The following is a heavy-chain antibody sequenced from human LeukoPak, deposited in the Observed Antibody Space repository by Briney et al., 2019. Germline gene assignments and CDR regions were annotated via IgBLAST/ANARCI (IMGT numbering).Heavy chain of an antibody. J-gene: IGHJ6*03. D-gene: IGHD3-10*01. V-gene: IGHV3-21*01. Sequence: GGSLRLSCAASGFTFSSYSMNWVRQAPGKGLEWVSSISSSSSYIYYADSVKGRFTISRDNAKNSLYLQMNSLRAEDTAVYYCARDDTMVRETPVYMDVWGKGTTVTVSS. CDR2: ISSSSSYI. CDR3: ARDDTMVRETPVYMDV. CDR1: GFTFSSYS.